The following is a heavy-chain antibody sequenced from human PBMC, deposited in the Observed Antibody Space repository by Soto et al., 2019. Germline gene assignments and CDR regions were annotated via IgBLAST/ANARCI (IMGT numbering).Heavy chain of an antibody. V-gene: IGHV3-30-3*01. CDR2: ISYDGSNK. CDR3: ARDRICFGELDDAFDI. D-gene: IGHD3-10*01. CDR1: GFTFSSYA. Sequence: GGSLRLSCAASGFTFSSYAMHWVRQAPGKGLEWVAVISYDGSNKYYADSVKGRFTISRDNSKNTLYLQMNSLRAEDTAVYYCARDRICFGELDDAFDIWGQGTMVTVSS. J-gene: IGHJ3*02.